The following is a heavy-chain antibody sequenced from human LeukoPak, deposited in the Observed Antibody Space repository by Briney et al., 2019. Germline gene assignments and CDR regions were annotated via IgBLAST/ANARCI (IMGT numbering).Heavy chain of an antibody. CDR3: VRGALPGDNWYFDL. CDR1: GFPFSAYD. J-gene: IGHJ2*01. CDR2: FGSAGDT. V-gene: IGHV3-13*01. Sequence: GGSLRLSCATSGFPFSAYDLHWVRQAPGKGLEWVSAFGSAGDTYYPGAVKGRFTISRDYAKNSLFLQMNNLIAGDTAVYFCVRGALPGDNWYFDLWGRGTLVTVSS.